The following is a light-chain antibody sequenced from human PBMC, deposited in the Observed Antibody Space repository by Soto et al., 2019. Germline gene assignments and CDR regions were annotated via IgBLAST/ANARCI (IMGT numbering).Light chain of an antibody. CDR2: DAS. J-gene: IGKJ1*01. Sequence: EVVMTQSPATLSVSPVETSTLSCSASQSVSINLALYQQKPGQAPRLLIYDASTRATGIPARFSGSGSGTEFTLTINNLQSEGFAVYYCQQYYYWPETFGQGTKVDTK. CDR3: QQYYYWPET. CDR1: QSVSIN. V-gene: IGKV3-15*01.